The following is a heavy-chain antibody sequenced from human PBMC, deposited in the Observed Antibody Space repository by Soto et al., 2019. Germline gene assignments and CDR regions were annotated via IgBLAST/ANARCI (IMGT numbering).Heavy chain of an antibody. V-gene: IGHV1-18*01. CDR2: ISAYNGHT. CDR1: GYTFSSYG. Sequence: ASVKVSCKASGYTFSSYGISWVRQAPGQGLEWMGWISAYNGHTNYAQKLQGRVTMTTDTPTSTAYMELRSLRSDDTAVYYCAREVVGATMAPFFDYWGQGTLVTVPQ. D-gene: IGHD1-26*01. CDR3: AREVVGATMAPFFDY. J-gene: IGHJ4*02.